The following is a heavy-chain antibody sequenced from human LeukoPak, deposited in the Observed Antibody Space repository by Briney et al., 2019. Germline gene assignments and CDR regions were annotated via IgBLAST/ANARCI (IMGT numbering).Heavy chain of an antibody. CDR3: ARAKAARPYYYGMDV. Sequence: ASVKVSCKASGGTFSSYAISWVRQAPGQGFEWMGGIIPIFGTANYAQKFQGRVTITADESTSTAYTELSSLRSEDTAVYYCARAKAARPYYYGMDVWGQGTTVTVSS. D-gene: IGHD6-6*01. CDR2: IIPIFGTA. J-gene: IGHJ6*02. CDR1: GGTFSSYA. V-gene: IGHV1-69*13.